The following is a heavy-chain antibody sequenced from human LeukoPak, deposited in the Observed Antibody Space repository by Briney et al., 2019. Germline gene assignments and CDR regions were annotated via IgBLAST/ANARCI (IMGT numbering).Heavy chain of an antibody. CDR2: VDHTGST. Sequence: SETLSLTCSVSDDSITMYYWTWIRQPPGKGLEWIGYVDHTGSTNFNPSLNGRVSISRDTYKNLFSLRLRSVTAADTAVYFCARRRVSSSTWYSTYYYSFYMDVWGKGTTVTASS. J-gene: IGHJ6*03. D-gene: IGHD4-11*01. CDR3: ARRRVSSSTWYSTYYYSFYMDV. V-gene: IGHV4-59*01. CDR1: DDSITMYY.